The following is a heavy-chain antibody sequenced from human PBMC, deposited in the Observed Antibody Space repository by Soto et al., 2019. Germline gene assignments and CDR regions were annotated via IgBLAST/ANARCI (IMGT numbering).Heavy chain of an antibody. CDR2: ISNTDGRT. D-gene: IGHD3-10*01. Sequence: GGSLRLSCASSGFTFSNYAMSWVRQAPGKGLEWVAYISNTDGRTNYADSVKGRFSISRDNSKNTLYLQMNSLRAEDTAIYYCATSPLREHAYDIWGQGTTVTVSS. CDR1: GFTFSNYA. V-gene: IGHV3-23*01. CDR3: ATSPLREHAYDI. J-gene: IGHJ3*02.